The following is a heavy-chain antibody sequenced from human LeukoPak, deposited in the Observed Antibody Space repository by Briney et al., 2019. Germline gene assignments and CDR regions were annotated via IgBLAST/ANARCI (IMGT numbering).Heavy chain of an antibody. CDR3: ARYCSSTSCKWFDP. V-gene: IGHV1-18*01. J-gene: IGHJ5*02. CDR2: ISAYNGNT. CDR1: GYTFTSYG. Sequence: GASVKVSCKASGYTFTSYGISWVRQAPGQGLEWMGWISAYNGNTNYAQKLQGRVTMTTDTSTSTAYMELRSLRSDDTAVYYCARYCSSTSCKWFDPWGQGTLVTVSS. D-gene: IGHD2-2*01.